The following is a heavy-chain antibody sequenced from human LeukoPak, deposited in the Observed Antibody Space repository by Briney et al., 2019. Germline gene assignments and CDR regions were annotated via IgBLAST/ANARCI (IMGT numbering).Heavy chain of an antibody. Sequence: PSETLSLTCAVYGGSFSGYYWSWIRQPPGKGLEWIGEINHSGSTNYNPSLKSRVTISVDTSKNQFSLKLSSVTAADTAVYYCARPGVAAADYAFDIWGQGTMVTVSS. J-gene: IGHJ3*02. V-gene: IGHV4-34*01. CDR2: INHSGST. D-gene: IGHD6-13*01. CDR3: ARPGVAAADYAFDI. CDR1: GGSFSGYY.